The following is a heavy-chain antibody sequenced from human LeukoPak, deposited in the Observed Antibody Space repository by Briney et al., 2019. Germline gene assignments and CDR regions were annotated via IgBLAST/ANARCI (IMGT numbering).Heavy chain of an antibody. CDR2: IYYSGST. Sequence: PSETLSLTCTVSGGSISSYYWSWNRQPPGKGLEWIGYIYYSGSTNYNPSLKSRVTISVDTSKNQFSLKLSSVTAADTAVYYCAKGSSSWYEDYWGQGTLVTVSS. D-gene: IGHD6-13*01. J-gene: IGHJ4*02. CDR3: AKGSSSWYEDY. CDR1: GGSISSYY. V-gene: IGHV4-59*01.